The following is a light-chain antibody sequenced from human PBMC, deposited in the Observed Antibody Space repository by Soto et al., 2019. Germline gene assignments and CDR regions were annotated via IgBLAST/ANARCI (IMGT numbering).Light chain of an antibody. J-gene: IGKJ3*01. V-gene: IGKV1-39*01. CDR3: QQSYSTPFT. CDR2: AAS. CDR1: QSISTY. Sequence: DIQMTQSPSYLSASVGDRVTITCRASQSISTYLNWYQQKPGQAPTLLIYAASSLQSGVPSRFSGSGSETDFTLTISSLQPEDFAAYYCQQSYSTPFTFGPGTKVDIK.